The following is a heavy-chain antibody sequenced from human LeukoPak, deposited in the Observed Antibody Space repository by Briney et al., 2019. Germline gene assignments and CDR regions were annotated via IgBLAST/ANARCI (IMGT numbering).Heavy chain of an antibody. CDR3: ARVRLFRAPDPYYYYYYGMDV. V-gene: IGHV4-59*01. CDR2: IYYSGST. J-gene: IGHJ6*04. D-gene: IGHD2-21*01. CDR1: GGSISSYY. Sequence: PSETLSLTCTVSGGSISSYYWSWIRQPPGKGLEWIGYIYYSGSTNYNPSLKSRVTISVDTSKNQFSLKLSSMTAADTAVYYCARVRLFRAPDPYYYYYYGMDVWGKGTTVTVSS.